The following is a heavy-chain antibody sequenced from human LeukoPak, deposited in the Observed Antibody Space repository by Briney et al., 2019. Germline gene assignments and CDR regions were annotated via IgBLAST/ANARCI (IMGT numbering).Heavy chain of an antibody. J-gene: IGHJ4*02. Sequence: PSETLSLTCTVSGGSNSGSNYYWGWIRQPPGKGLEWIGSIHYSGITYYKPSLRSRVTISVDTSKNQFSLKLSSVTAADTAVYYCARPPGFSTSFWDWGQGTLVTVSS. CDR3: ARPPGFSTSFWD. CDR1: GGSNSGSNYY. CDR2: IHYSGIT. V-gene: IGHV4-39*01. D-gene: IGHD2-2*01.